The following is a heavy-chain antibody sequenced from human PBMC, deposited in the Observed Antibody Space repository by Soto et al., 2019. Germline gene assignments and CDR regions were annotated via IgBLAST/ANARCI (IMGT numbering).Heavy chain of an antibody. D-gene: IGHD1-1*01. Sequence: QVQLQQWGAGLLKPSETLSLTCAVYGGSFSGYYWSWIRQPPGKGLEWIGEINHSGSTNYNPSLKSRVTMSVDTAKNQFDLKLSSVTAADAAVYYCARGLNWNDVYYYYYGMDVWGQGTTVTVSS. J-gene: IGHJ6*02. CDR1: GGSFSGYY. V-gene: IGHV4-34*01. CDR2: INHSGST. CDR3: ARGLNWNDVYYYYYGMDV.